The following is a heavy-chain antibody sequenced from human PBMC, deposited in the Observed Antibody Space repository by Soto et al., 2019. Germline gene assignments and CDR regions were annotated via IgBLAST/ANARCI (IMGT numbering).Heavy chain of an antibody. Sequence: PSETLSLTCAVYGGSFSGYYWSWIRQPPGKGLEWIGEINHSGSTNYNPSLKSRVTISVDTSKNQFSLKLSSVTAADTAVYYCARGRGTVAGRRHCYYYGMDVWGQGTTVTVSS. CDR1: GGSFSGYY. V-gene: IGHV4-34*01. D-gene: IGHD6-19*01. CDR2: INHSGST. J-gene: IGHJ6*02. CDR3: ARGRGTVAGRRHCYYYGMDV.